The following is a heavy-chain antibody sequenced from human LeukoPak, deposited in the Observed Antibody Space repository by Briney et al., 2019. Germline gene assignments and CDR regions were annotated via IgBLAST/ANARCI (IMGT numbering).Heavy chain of an antibody. CDR1: GFTFDDYG. Sequence: PGGSLRLSCAASGFTFDDYGMSWVRQAPGKGLEWVSGINWNGGSTGYADSVKGRFTISRDNAKNSLYLQMNSLRAEDTALYYCARVGYSYGYGYFDYWGQGTLVTVSS. D-gene: IGHD5-18*01. J-gene: IGHJ4*02. V-gene: IGHV3-20*04. CDR3: ARVGYSYGYGYFDY. CDR2: INWNGGST.